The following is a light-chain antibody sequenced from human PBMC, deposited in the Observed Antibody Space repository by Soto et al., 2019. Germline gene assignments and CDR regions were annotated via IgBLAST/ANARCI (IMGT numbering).Light chain of an antibody. CDR2: VTS. J-gene: IGKJ4*01. CDR3: QQHNSYPLT. V-gene: IGKV1-9*01. CDR1: QGVSSY. Sequence: IHLTQSPSSLSASVGDRVTITCRASQGVSSYLAWYQQKPGKAPNLLIYVTSTLQSGVPSRFSGSGSGTDFTLTISSLQPEDFATYYCQQHNSYPLTFGGGTKVEIK.